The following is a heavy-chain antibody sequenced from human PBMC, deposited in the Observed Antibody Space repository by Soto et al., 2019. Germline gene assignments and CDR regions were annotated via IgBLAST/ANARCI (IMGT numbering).Heavy chain of an antibody. J-gene: IGHJ6*02. D-gene: IGHD3-10*01. V-gene: IGHV4-30-4*01. CDR3: ARDRSSDYYYYYGMDV. Sequence: SETLSLTCTVSGGSIGSGDYYWSWIRQPPGKGLEWIGYIYYSGSTYYNPSLKSRVTISVDTSKNQFSLKLSSVTAADTAVYYCARDRSSDYYYYYGMDVWGQGTTVTVSS. CDR1: GGSIGSGDYY. CDR2: IYYSGST.